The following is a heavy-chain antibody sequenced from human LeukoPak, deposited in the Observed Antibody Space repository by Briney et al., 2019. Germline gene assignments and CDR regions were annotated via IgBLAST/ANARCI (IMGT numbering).Heavy chain of an antibody. V-gene: IGHV4-34*01. CDR2: INHSGST. D-gene: IGHD2-8*01. CDR3: ARLWMLVDY. Sequence: SETLSLTCAVYGGSFSGDYWSWIRQPPGKGLEWIGEINHSGSTNYNPSLKSRVTISVDTSKNQFSLKLSSVTAADTAVYYCARLWMLVDYWGQGTLVTVSS. CDR1: GGSFSGDY. J-gene: IGHJ4*02.